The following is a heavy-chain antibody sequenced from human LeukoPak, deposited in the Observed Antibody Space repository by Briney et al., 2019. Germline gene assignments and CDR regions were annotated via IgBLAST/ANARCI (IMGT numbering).Heavy chain of an antibody. V-gene: IGHV3-30*02. CDR2: IRYDGSNK. J-gene: IGHJ3*02. CDR1: GFTFSSYG. CDR3: AKGYRYYYDSSLRWGAFDI. Sequence: GGSLRLSCAASGFTFSSYGMHWVRQAPGKGLEWVAFIRYDGSNKYYADSVKGRFTISRDNSKNTLYLQMNSLRAEDTAVYYCAKGYRYYYDSSLRWGAFDIWGQGTMVTVSS. D-gene: IGHD3-22*01.